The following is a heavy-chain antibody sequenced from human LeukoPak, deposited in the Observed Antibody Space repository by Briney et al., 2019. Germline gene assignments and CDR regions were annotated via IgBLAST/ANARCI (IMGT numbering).Heavy chain of an antibody. CDR3: ARGGGPSYDFWSGYYPIDY. D-gene: IGHD3-3*01. J-gene: IGHJ4*02. CDR1: GGSISSGGYY. Sequence: SETLSLTCTVSGGSISSGGYYWSWIRQHPGKGLEWIGYIYYSGSTYYNPSLKSRVTISVDTSKNQFSLKLSSVTAADTAVYYCARGGGPSYDFWSGYYPIDYWGQGTLVTVSS. V-gene: IGHV4-31*03. CDR2: IYYSGST.